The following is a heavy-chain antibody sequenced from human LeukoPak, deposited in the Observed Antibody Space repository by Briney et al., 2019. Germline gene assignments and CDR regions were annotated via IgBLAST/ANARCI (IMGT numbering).Heavy chain of an antibody. Sequence: SQTLSLTCAISGDSVSSNSPAWNWIRQSPSRGLEWLGRTYHGSKRNNDYAVSVKSRITINPDTSKNQLSLQLNSVTPEDTAVYYCAKGWLLTGLSNWGQGTLVTVSS. J-gene: IGHJ4*02. V-gene: IGHV6-1*01. D-gene: IGHD3-9*01. CDR2: TYHGSKRNN. CDR1: GDSVSSNSPA. CDR3: AKGWLLTGLSN.